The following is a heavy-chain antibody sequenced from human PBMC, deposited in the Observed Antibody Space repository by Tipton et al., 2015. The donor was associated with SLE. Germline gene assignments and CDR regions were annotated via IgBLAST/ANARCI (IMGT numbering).Heavy chain of an antibody. D-gene: IGHD1-7*01. CDR1: GGSISSDGYY. CDR2: IYYSGST. Sequence: TLSLTCTVSGGSISSDGYYWSWIRQHPGKGLEWIGYIYYSGSTNYNPSLKSRVTMSVDTSKNQFSLKLSSVTAADTAVYYCARGNYASYYFDYWGQGTLVTVSS. V-gene: IGHV4-31*03. J-gene: IGHJ4*02. CDR3: ARGNYASYYFDY.